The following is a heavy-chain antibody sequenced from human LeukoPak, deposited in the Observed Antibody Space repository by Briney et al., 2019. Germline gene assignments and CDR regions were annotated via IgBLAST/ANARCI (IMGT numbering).Heavy chain of an antibody. CDR3: TRVTYGSGSYYSVNFDY. CDR1: GGSISSYY. J-gene: IGHJ4*02. Sequence: SESLSLTCTVSGGSISSYYWSWIRQPPGKGLEWIGYIYYSGSTNYNPSLKSRVTISVDTSKNQFSLKLSSVTAADTAVYYCTRVTYGSGSYYSVNFDYWGQGTLVTVSS. D-gene: IGHD3-10*01. CDR2: IYYSGST. V-gene: IGHV4-59*12.